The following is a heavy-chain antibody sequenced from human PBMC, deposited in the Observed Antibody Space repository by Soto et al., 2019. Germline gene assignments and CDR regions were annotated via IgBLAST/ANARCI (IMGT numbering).Heavy chain of an antibody. CDR2: ISGSGDST. CDR3: AGWYGYSYGQSLQSHYYYYGMDV. CDR1: GFTFSSHA. D-gene: IGHD5-18*01. J-gene: IGHJ6*02. V-gene: IGHV3-23*01. Sequence: GGSLRLSCVASGFTFSSHAMNWVRQAPGKGLEWVSTISGSGDSTYYADSVKGRFTISKDNSKNTLHLQMNSLRAEDTAVYYCAGWYGYSYGQSLQSHYYYYGMDVWGQGTKVTVSS.